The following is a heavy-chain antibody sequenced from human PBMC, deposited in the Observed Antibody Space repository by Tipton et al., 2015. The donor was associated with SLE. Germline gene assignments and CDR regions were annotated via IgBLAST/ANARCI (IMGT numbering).Heavy chain of an antibody. V-gene: IGHV4-59*11. CDR3: ARSEEKWELLDY. CDR2: IYYSGST. J-gene: IGHJ4*02. CDR1: GGSISSHY. Sequence: TLSLTCTVSGGSISSHYWSWIRQPPGRGLEWIGYIYYSGSTNYNPSLKSRVTISVDTSKNQFSLKLSSVTAADTAVYYCARSEEKWELLDYWGQGTLVTVSS. D-gene: IGHD1-26*01.